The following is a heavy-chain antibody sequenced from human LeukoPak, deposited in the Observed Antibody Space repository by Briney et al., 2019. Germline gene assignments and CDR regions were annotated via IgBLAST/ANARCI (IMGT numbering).Heavy chain of an antibody. CDR3: ARAPGVGDYVGH. J-gene: IGHJ4*02. D-gene: IGHD3-16*01. Sequence: SETLSLTCTVSGYSISSGYYWGWIRPPPGKGLEWIGSIYHSGSTYYNPSLKSRVTISVDTSKNQFSLKLSSVTAADTAVYYCARAPGVGDYVGHWGQGTLVTVSS. CDR1: GYSISSGYY. CDR2: IYHSGST. V-gene: IGHV4-38-2*02.